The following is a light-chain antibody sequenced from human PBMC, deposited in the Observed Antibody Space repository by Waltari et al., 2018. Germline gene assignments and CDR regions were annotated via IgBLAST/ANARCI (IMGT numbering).Light chain of an antibody. CDR2: EVS. CDR1: SSDVGGYNS. CDR3: SSYTSSSTLV. V-gene: IGLV2-14*01. J-gene: IGLJ2*01. Sequence: QSALTQPASVSGSPGQSITISCTGTSSDVGGYNSVSWYQQDPGKAPKLMIYEVSNRPSGVYNRFSGSKSGNTASLTISGLQAEDEADYYCSSYTSSSTLVFGGGTKLTVL.